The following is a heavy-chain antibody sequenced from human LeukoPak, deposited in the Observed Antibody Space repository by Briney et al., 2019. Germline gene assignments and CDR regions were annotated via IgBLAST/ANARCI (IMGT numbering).Heavy chain of an antibody. V-gene: IGHV4-59*01. J-gene: IGHJ3*02. D-gene: IGHD1-26*01. CDR3: ARRGGSPLGAFDI. CDR2: IFYSERP. CDR1: GGSISSYY. Sequence: SETLSLTCTVSGGSISSYYWSWIRQPPGKGLEWIGYIFYSERPNYNPSLNSRATISVDTSKNQFSLKLTSVTAADTAVYYCARRGGSPLGAFDIWGQGTMVTASS.